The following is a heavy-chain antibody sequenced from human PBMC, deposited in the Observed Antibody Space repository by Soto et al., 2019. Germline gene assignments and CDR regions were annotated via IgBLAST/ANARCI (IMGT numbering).Heavy chain of an antibody. CDR2: IWYDGSNK. CDR1: GFTFSSYG. J-gene: IGHJ4*02. CDR3: ARDLYNWNPSGHFDY. V-gene: IGHV3-33*01. D-gene: IGHD1-20*01. Sequence: GGSLRLSCAASGFTFSSYGMHWVRQAPGKGLEWVAVIWYDGSNKYYADSVKGRFTISRDNSKNTLYLQMNSLRAEDTAVYYCARDLYNWNPSGHFDYWGQGTLVTVSS.